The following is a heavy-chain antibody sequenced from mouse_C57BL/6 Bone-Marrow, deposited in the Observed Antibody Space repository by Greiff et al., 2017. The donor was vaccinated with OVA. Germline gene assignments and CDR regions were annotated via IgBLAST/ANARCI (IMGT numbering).Heavy chain of an antibody. CDR3: ARRDDYEDFDY. CDR1: GYTFTDYY. J-gene: IGHJ2*01. D-gene: IGHD2-4*01. Sequence: VQLQQSGAELVRPGASVKLSCKASGYTFTDYYINWVKQRPGQGLEWIARIYPGSGNTYYNEKFKGKATLTAEKSSSTAYMQLSSLTSEDSAVYFCARRDDYEDFDYWGQGTTLTVSS. V-gene: IGHV1-76*01. CDR2: IYPGSGNT.